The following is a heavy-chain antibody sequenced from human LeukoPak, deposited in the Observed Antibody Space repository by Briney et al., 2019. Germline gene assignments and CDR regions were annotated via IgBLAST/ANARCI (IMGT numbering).Heavy chain of an antibody. V-gene: IGHV4-59*08. J-gene: IGHJ5*02. CDR3: ARYCSTTTCYSPWFDP. D-gene: IGHD2-2*01. CDR1: GXSMNSYY. Sequence: SETLSLTCTVSGXSMNSYYWNWIRQPPGKGLELIGYIYYTGSTTYNPSLKSRATISVDTSKNQFSLKLSSVTAADTAVYYCARYCSTTTCYSPWFDPWGQGTLVTVSS. CDR2: IYYTGST.